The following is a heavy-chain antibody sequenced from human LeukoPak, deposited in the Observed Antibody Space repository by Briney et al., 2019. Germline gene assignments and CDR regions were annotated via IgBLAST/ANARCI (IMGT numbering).Heavy chain of an antibody. CDR3: ARDLGYSYYLGYYGMDV. CDR2: IYYSGST. CDR1: CGSISSYY. V-gene: IGHV4-59*01. J-gene: IGHJ6*02. Sequence: SETLSLTCTVSCGSISSYYWSWIRQPPGRGLEWIGYIYYSGSTNYNPSLKSRVTISVDTSKNQFSLKLSSVTAADTAVYYCARDLGYSYYLGYYGMDVWGQGTTVTVSS. D-gene: IGHD5-18*01.